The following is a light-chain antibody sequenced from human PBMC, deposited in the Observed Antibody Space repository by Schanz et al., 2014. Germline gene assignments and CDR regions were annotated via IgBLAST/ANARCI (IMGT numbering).Light chain of an antibody. J-gene: IGLJ3*02. V-gene: IGLV2-11*01. CDR2: DVT. Sequence: QSALTQPRSVSGSPGQSVTISCTGTSSDVGGYNYVSWYQQHPGKAPKLMIYDVTKRPSGVPDRFSGSKSGNTASLTISGLQAEDEAAYYCSSYTRSSTQVFGGGTKLTVL. CDR3: SSYTRSSTQV. CDR1: SSDVGGYNY.